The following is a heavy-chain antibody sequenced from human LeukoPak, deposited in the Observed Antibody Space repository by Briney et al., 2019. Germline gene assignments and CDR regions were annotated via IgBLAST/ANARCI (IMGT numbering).Heavy chain of an antibody. J-gene: IGHJ5*02. CDR1: GGSISSSNW. CDR2: IYHSGST. CDR3: ARDHGGKGGWFDP. D-gene: IGHD4-23*01. Sequence: SETLSLTCAVSGGSISSSNWWSWVRQPPGKGLEWIGEIYHSGSTNYNPSLKSRVTMSVDTSKNQFSLKLSSVTAADTAVYYCARDHGGKGGWFDPWGQGTLVTVSS. V-gene: IGHV4-4*02.